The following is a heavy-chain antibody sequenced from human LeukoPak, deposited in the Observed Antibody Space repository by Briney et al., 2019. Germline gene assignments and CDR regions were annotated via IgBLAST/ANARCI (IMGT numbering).Heavy chain of an antibody. Sequence: SETLSLTCTVSGGSISSYYWSWIRQPPGKGLEWIGYIYYSGSTNYNPSLKSRVTISVDTSKNQFSLKLSSVTAADTAVYYCARALSGSYEHYFDYWGQGTLVTVSS. CDR1: GGSISSYY. CDR2: IYYSGST. V-gene: IGHV4-59*01. D-gene: IGHD1-26*01. CDR3: ARALSGSYEHYFDY. J-gene: IGHJ4*02.